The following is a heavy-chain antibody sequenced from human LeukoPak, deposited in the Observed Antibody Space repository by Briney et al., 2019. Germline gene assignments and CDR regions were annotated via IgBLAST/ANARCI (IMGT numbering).Heavy chain of an antibody. Sequence: PGGSLRLSCVASRITFRNYCMSWVRQAPGKGLEWVANINPDGSTENYVPSVKGRFTLSRDNARNSLSLQMNSLRAEDTAVYYCATEPGIGYAFDIWGRGTMVTVSS. CDR1: RITFRNYC. CDR2: INPDGSTE. V-gene: IGHV3-7*01. D-gene: IGHD2-15*01. CDR3: ATEPGIGYAFDI. J-gene: IGHJ3*02.